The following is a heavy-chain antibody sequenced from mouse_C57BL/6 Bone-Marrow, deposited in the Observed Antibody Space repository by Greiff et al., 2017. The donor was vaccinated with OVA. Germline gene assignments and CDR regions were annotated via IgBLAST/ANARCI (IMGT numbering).Heavy chain of an antibody. CDR2: IYPRSGNT. V-gene: IGHV1-81*01. Sequence: VQLQPSGAELARPGASVKLSCKASGYTFTSYGISWVKQRTGQGLEWIGEIYPRSGNTYYNEKFKGKATLTADKSSSTAYMELRSLTSEASADYLCAREGIYYEYFDYWGQGTTLTVSA. CDR1: GYTFTSYG. J-gene: IGHJ2*01. CDR3: AREGIYYEYFDY. D-gene: IGHD2-4*01.